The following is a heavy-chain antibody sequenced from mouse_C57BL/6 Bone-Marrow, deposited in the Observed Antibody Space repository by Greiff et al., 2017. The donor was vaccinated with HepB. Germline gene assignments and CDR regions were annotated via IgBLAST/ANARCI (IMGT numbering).Heavy chain of an antibody. J-gene: IGHJ3*01. CDR1: GFTFSSYA. Sequence: EVKLVESGEGLVKPGGSLKLSCAASGFTFSSYAMSWVRQTPEKRLEWVAYISSGGDYIYYADTVRGRFTISRDNARNTLYLQMSSLKSEDTAMYYCTRYYDYQAWFAYWGQGTLVTVSA. CDR3: TRYYDYQAWFAY. V-gene: IGHV5-9-1*02. D-gene: IGHD2-4*01. CDR2: ISSGGDYI.